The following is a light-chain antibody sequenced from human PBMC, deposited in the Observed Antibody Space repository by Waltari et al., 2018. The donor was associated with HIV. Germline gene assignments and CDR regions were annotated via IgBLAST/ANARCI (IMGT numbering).Light chain of an antibody. CDR2: EVI. V-gene: IGLV2-14*01. CDR1: SGAFGISSL. J-gene: IGLJ3*02. Sequence: HSALTQPASVSASPGQSITISCTGTSGAFGISSLISWYQQHPVKVPRVLIYEVISRPSGVCNRFSGSKSGNTAALSISGLQAEDEADYYCASYTSNDTLVFGGGTKVTVL. CDR3: ASYTSNDTLV.